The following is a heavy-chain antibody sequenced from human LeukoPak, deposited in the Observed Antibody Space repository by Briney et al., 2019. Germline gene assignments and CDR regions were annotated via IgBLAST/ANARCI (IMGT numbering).Heavy chain of an antibody. CDR3: SRITTNGYFEY. CDR2: IRWDDER. V-gene: IGHV3-7*01. D-gene: IGHD1-1*01. J-gene: IGHJ4*02. CDR1: GFTLSSFW. Sequence: WGSLRLSCSASGFTLSSFWMGWVRQAPGKGLEWVASIRWDDERHHVDTVTGRFSVSRDNDKNSLYLQMNSLRAEDTAVYFCSRITTNGYFEYWGQGALVTVSS.